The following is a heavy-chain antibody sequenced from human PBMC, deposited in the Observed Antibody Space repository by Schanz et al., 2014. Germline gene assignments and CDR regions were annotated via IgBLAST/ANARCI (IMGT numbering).Heavy chain of an antibody. Sequence: EVQLLASGGGLVQPGGSLRLTCLTSGFTFTDHAMSWVRQAPGKGLEWVSTISGLGEATFYSASVKGRFTVSRDNSKNIVYLPMNRLRAEDPAVYYCATRGHLRGWLDSWGQGILVTVSS. J-gene: IGHJ5*01. D-gene: IGHD3-10*01. CDR3: ATRGHLRGWLDS. V-gene: IGHV3-23*01. CDR1: GFTFTDHA. CDR2: ISGLGEAT.